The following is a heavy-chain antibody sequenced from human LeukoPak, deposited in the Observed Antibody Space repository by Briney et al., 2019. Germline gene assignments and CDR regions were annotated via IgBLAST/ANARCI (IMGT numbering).Heavy chain of an antibody. V-gene: IGHV4-61*02. CDR1: GGSISSGSYY. CDR2: IYTSGST. D-gene: IGHD3-22*01. CDR3: ARDRTGYYDSSGYPLDAFDI. J-gene: IGHJ3*02. Sequence: SQTLSLTCTVSGGSISSGSYYWGWIRQPAGTGLEWIGRIYTSGSTNYNPSLKSRVTISVDTSKNQFSLKLSSVTAADTAVYYCARDRTGYYDSSGYPLDAFDIWGQGTMVTVSS.